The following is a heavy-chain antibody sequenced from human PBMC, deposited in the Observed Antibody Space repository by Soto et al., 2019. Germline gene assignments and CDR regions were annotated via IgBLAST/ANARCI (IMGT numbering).Heavy chain of an antibody. CDR1: GGTFSSYA. CDR2: IIPIFGTA. D-gene: IGHD1-26*01. CDR3: ARNIVSLGVGRRKDAFDI. Sequence: GASVKVSCKASGGTFSSYAISWVRQAPGQGLEWMGGIIPIFGTANYAQKFQGRVTITADESTSTAYMELSSLRSEDTAVYYCARNIVSLGVGRRKDAFDIWGQGTMVTVSS. V-gene: IGHV1-69*13. J-gene: IGHJ3*02.